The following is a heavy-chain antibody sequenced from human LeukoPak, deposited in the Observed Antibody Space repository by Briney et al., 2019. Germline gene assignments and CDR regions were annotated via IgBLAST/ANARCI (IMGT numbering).Heavy chain of an antibody. CDR3: ARGSDFWRGYYVRGDYFDY. V-gene: IGHV4-4*07. D-gene: IGHD3-3*01. CDR2: IYTSGSI. Sequence: SETLSLTCTVSGGSISSYYWSWIRQPAGKGLEWIGRIYTSGSINYNPSLKSRVTMSVDTSKNQFSLKLSSVTAADTAVYYCARGSDFWRGYYVRGDYFDYWGQGTLVTVSS. CDR1: GGSISSYY. J-gene: IGHJ4*02.